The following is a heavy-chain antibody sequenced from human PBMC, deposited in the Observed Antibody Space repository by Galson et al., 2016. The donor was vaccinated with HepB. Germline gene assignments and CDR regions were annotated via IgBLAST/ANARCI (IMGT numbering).Heavy chain of an antibody. J-gene: IGHJ6*02. D-gene: IGHD3-16*01. CDR1: GASISGYY. V-gene: IGHV4-59*13. Sequence: ETLSLTCTVSGASISGYYWSWVRQPPGKGLEPIGYIDDSGYTNYNPSLKSRVTISVDASKNQFSLKLSSVTAADTAVYYCARDPVPELGARYGMDVWGQGTTVTVSS. CDR2: IDDSGYT. CDR3: ARDPVPELGARYGMDV.